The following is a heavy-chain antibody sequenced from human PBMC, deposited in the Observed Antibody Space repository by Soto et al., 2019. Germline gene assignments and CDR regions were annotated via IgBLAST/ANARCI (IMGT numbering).Heavy chain of an antibody. D-gene: IGHD6-19*01. J-gene: IGHJ4*02. Sequence: GGSLRLSCSASGFTFSTQAMAWVRQAPGKGLEWVSALISSGESPDYADSVKGRFTISRDNSKNTLYLQMNSLRADGTAVYYCAKDLHGSGWSFDQWGQGTVVTVSS. CDR1: GFTFSTQA. CDR3: AKDLHGSGWSFDQ. V-gene: IGHV3-23*01. CDR2: LISSGESP.